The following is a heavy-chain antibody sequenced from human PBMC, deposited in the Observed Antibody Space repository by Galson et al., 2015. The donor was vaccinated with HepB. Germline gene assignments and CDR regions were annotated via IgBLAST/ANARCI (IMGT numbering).Heavy chain of an antibody. CDR3: AKEEAGGDFSS. CDR2: ISRGGTNT. Sequence: SLRLSCAVSGFTFNTYGFHRVRQAPGKGLEWVSAISRGGTNTYYADSVKGRFTISRDNSKNTLYLQMNSLRAEDTAIYYCAKEEAGGDFSSWGQGTLVTVSS. J-gene: IGHJ5*02. V-gene: IGHV3-23*01. CDR1: GFTFNTYG. D-gene: IGHD3-16*01.